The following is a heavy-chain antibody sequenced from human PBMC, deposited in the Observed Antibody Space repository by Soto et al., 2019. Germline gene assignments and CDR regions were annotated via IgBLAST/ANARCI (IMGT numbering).Heavy chain of an antibody. CDR2: ISAYNGDT. CDR1: GYTCTSYG. D-gene: IGHD5-12*01. V-gene: IGHV1-18*01. CDR3: ARAPAPYSGYAEYFDY. Sequence: QVQLVPSGAEVKKPGASVKVSCTASGYTCTSYGVSWVRQAPGQGHEWMGWISAYNGDTNYAQKLQGRVTMTTDNSTSTAYLELRGLRSDDTAVYYCARAPAPYSGYAEYFDYWGQGTLVTVSS. J-gene: IGHJ4*02.